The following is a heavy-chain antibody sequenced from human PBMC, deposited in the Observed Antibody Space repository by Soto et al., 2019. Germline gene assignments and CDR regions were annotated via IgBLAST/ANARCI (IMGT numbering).Heavy chain of an antibody. D-gene: IGHD5-18*01. CDR3: ARRGYSYANYYYYGMDV. J-gene: IGHJ6*02. CDR2: IYYSGST. V-gene: IGHV4-31*03. CDR1: GGSISSGGYY. Sequence: QVQLQESGPGLVKPSQTLSLTCTVSGGSISSGGYYWSWIRQHPGKVLAWIGYIYYSGSTYYNPSLKSRVTISVDTSKNQFSLKLSSVTAADTAVYYCARRGYSYANYYYYGMDVWGQGTTVTVSS.